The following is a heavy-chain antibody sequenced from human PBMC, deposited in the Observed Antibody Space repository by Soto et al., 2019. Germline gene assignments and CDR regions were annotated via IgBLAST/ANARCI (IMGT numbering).Heavy chain of an antibody. D-gene: IGHD3-10*01. J-gene: IGHJ6*02. CDR2: INSNSGGT. V-gene: IGHV1-2*04. Sequence: ASVKVSWKASGYTFTDYYIHWVRQAPGQGLQWMGWINSNSGGTNYAQTFQGWVTMTRDTSISTAYMELIRLRSDDTAVYYCARSGSGTLYYGMNVWGQGTSVTVSS. CDR3: ARSGSGTLYYGMNV. CDR1: GYTFTDYY.